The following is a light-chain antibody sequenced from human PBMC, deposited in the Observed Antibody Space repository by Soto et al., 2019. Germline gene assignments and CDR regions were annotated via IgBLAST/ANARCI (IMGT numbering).Light chain of an antibody. CDR1: IIGSKS. V-gene: IGLV3-21*02. Sequence: SYVLTQPPSVSVAPGQTAKITCGGDIIGSKSVHWYQQRPGQAPVLVIYYDDDRPSGIPERFSGSNSGNTATLTISRVEAGDEADYYCQVWDGSSDVVFGTATKLNVL. J-gene: IGLJ1*01. CDR2: YDD. CDR3: QVWDGSSDVV.